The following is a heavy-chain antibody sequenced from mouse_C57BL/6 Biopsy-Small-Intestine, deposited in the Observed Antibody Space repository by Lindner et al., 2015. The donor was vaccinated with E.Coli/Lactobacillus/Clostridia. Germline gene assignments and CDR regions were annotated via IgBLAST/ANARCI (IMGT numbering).Heavy chain of an antibody. CDR1: GGTFSSYA. CDR2: IIPIFETT. Sequence: SVKVSCKASGGTFSSYAITWVRQAPGQGLEWMGGIIPIFETTNYAQKFQDRVTITADESTSTAYMELSSLRSDDTAVYYCARDEMWAFDGALWGQGTLVTVS. V-gene: IGHV1-4*01. CDR3: ARDEMWAFDGAL. J-gene: IGHJ3*01. D-gene: IGHD2-3*01.